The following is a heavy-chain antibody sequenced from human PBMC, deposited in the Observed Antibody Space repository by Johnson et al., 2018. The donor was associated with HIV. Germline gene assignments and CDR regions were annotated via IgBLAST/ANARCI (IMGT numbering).Heavy chain of an antibody. V-gene: IGHV3-33*01. CDR3: ARERGLPDAFDI. CDR2: IWHDGNDK. Sequence: VESGGGVVQPGRSLRLSCAASGFTFSAYGMHWVRQAPGKGLEWVALIWHDGNDKYYADSVKGRFIISRDNSKNTLYLQMNSLRAEDTAVYYCARERGLPDAFDIWGQGTMVTVSS. J-gene: IGHJ3*02. CDR1: GFTFSAYG. D-gene: IGHD3-16*01.